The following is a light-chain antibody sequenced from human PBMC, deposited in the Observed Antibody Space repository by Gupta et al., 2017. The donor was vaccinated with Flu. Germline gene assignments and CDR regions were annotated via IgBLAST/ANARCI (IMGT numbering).Light chain of an antibody. CDR3: MQALQTPPT. CDR1: QSLLHGDGYNY. J-gene: IGKJ3*01. CDR2: LGS. V-gene: IGKV2-28*01. Sequence: DIVMTQSPLSLPVTPGEPASISCRSSQSLLHGDGYNYLDWYLQKPGQSPQLLIYLGSNRASGVPDRFSGSGSGTDFTLKISSVEAGDAGVYYCMQALQTPPTFGHGTKVDIK.